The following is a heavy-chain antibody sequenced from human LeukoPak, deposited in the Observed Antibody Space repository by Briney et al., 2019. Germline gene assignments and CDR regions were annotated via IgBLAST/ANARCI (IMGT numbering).Heavy chain of an antibody. Sequence: ASVKVSCKASGYSFSRYGISWVRQAPGQGLEWMGWISTYNGNTNYAQKFQGRVTMTTDTSTNTAYMELRSLRSDDTAVYYCARDAPSETLMVSAFDIWGQGTMVTVSS. CDR3: ARDAPSETLMVSAFDI. D-gene: IGHD3-10*01. V-gene: IGHV1-18*01. CDR1: GYSFSRYG. CDR2: ISTYNGNT. J-gene: IGHJ3*02.